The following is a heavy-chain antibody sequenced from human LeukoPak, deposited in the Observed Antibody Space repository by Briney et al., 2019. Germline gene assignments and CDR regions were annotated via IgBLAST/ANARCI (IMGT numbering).Heavy chain of an antibody. Sequence: TSETLSLTCTASGGSISSYYWSWIRQPPGKGLEWIGYIYYSGSTNYNPSLKSRVTISVDTSKNQFSLELSSVTAADTAVYYCARRRGYSSPGIDWFDPWGQGTLVTVSS. J-gene: IGHJ5*02. CDR2: IYYSGST. CDR1: GGSISSYY. V-gene: IGHV4-59*08. CDR3: ARRRGYSSPGIDWFDP. D-gene: IGHD6-13*01.